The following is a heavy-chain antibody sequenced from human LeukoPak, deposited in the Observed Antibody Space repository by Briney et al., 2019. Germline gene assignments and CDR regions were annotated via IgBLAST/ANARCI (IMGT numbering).Heavy chain of an antibody. D-gene: IGHD3-22*01. CDR2: ISSSGSTI. J-gene: IGHJ4*02. CDR3: ARTDYYDCSGYADY. V-gene: IGHV3-48*04. Sequence: GTSLRLSCEASGFTFSHFGMHWVRQAPGKGLEWVSYISSSGSTIYYADSVKGRFTISRDNAKNSLYLQMNSLRAEDTAVYYCARTDYYDCSGYADYWGQGTLVTVSS. CDR1: GFTFSHFG.